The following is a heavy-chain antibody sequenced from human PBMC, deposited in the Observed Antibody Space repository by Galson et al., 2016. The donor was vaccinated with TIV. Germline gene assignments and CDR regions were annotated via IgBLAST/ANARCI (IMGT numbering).Heavy chain of an antibody. D-gene: IGHD3-22*01. V-gene: IGHV3-33*01. CDR2: IRYDGTNK. Sequence: SLRLSCAASGFTFNTYGVHWVRQAPGKGLEWVAVIRYDGTNKYYADSVKGRFTISRDNSKNTVYLQMSSLRAEDTAVYYCARPGLLQNYDGSDYYYDYYWYGLDVWGQGTTVTVSS. CDR1: GFTFNTYG. CDR3: ARPGLLQNYDGSDYYYDYYWYGLDV. J-gene: IGHJ6*02.